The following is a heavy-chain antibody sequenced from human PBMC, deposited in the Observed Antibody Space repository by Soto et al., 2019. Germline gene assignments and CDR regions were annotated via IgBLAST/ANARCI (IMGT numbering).Heavy chain of an antibody. CDR2: ISGSASRT. D-gene: IGHD3-10*01. Sequence: EVQLLESGGGLVQPGGSLRLSCTASGFTFSSYAMGWVRQAPGKGLEWVSSISGSASRTYYADAVKGRFTISRDNSKNTLYLQMNSLRAEDTAVYYCAKDYFGSGSQRDAFDIWGQGTMVTVSS. V-gene: IGHV3-23*01. J-gene: IGHJ3*02. CDR3: AKDYFGSGSQRDAFDI. CDR1: GFTFSSYA.